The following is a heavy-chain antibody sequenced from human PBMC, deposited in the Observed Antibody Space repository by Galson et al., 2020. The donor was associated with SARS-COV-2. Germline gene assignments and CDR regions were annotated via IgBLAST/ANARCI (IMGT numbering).Heavy chain of an antibody. Sequence: SETLSLTCAVSGGSISSSNWWSWVRQPPGKGLEWIGEIYHSGSTNYNPSLKSRVTISVDKSKNQFSLKLSSVTAADTAVYYCARLGITIFGVGIIPDGGWFDPWGQGTLVTVSS. J-gene: IGHJ5*02. CDR2: IYHSGST. CDR1: GGSISSSNW. V-gene: IGHV4-4*02. D-gene: IGHD3-3*01. CDR3: ARLGITIFGVGIIPDGGWFDP.